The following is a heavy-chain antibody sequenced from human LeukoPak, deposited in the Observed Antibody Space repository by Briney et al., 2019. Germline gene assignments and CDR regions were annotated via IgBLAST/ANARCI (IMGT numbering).Heavy chain of an antibody. CDR3: ARDGDGYNSDAFDI. CDR2: ISYDGSNI. CDR1: GFTFSSYA. D-gene: IGHD5-24*01. J-gene: IGHJ3*02. V-gene: IGHV3-30-3*01. Sequence: GGSLRLSCAASGFTFSSYAMHWVRQAPGKGLEWVAVISYDGSNIHYADSVKGRFTISRDNSKNTLYLQMNSLRAEDTAVYYCARDGDGYNSDAFDIWGQGTMVTVSS.